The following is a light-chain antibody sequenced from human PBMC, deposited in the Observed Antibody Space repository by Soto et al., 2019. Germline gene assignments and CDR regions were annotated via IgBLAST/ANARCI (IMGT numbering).Light chain of an antibody. Sequence: AIRMTQSPSSFSASTGERVTITCRASQGISSYLAWYQQKPGKAPKLLIYAASTLQSGVPSRFSGSGSGTDFTLTISCLQSEDFATYYCQQYYSYPMYTFGQGTKLEIK. CDR2: AAS. J-gene: IGKJ2*01. CDR3: QQYYSYPMYT. CDR1: QGISSY. V-gene: IGKV1-8*01.